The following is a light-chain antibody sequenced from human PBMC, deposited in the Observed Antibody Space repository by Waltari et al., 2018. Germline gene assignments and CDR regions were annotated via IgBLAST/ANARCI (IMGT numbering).Light chain of an antibody. CDR2: WAS. J-gene: IGKJ2*03. CDR1: RTVLYDSNNKNY. Sequence: DIVMTQSPDSLAVSLGERVTINCKSSRTVLYDSNNKNYLAWYQQKPGQPPNLLIYWASTRKSGVPDRFSGSGSGTDFTLTISTLQAEDVAVYYCHQYYNTPYSYGQGTKLEIK. CDR3: HQYYNTPYS. V-gene: IGKV4-1*01.